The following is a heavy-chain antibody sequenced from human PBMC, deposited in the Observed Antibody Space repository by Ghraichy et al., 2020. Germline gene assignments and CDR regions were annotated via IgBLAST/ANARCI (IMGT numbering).Heavy chain of an antibody. J-gene: IGHJ4*02. D-gene: IGHD3-16*02. CDR1: GFTFSSYA. Sequence: GGSLRLSCEASGFTFSSYAMNWVRQAPGKGLEWVSYISSSGSTIYYADSVKGRFTISRDNAKNSLYLQMNSLRAEDTAVYYCARDYPFYFDYWGQGTLVTVSS. V-gene: IGHV3-48*03. CDR3: ARDYPFYFDY. CDR2: ISSSGSTI.